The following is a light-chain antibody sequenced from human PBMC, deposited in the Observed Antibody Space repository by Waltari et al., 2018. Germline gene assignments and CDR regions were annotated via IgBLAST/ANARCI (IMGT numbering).Light chain of an antibody. V-gene: IGKV2-28*01. CDR2: LGS. Sequence: DIVVTQSPLSPPVPPGEPASISCRSNQSLLHNNGYNYLDWILQKPGQPPQLLIYLGSNRASGVPDRFRGSGSGTDFTLQISRVEAEDVGVYYCMQVLRTVWTFGQGTKVEIK. CDR3: MQVLRTVWT. CDR1: QSLLHNNGYNY. J-gene: IGKJ1*01.